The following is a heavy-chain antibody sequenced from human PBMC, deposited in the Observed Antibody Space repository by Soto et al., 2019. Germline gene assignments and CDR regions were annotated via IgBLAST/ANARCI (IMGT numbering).Heavy chain of an antibody. CDR3: TTGPTIVVVPAAHQNHYYYYSGMDV. D-gene: IGHD2-2*01. V-gene: IGHV3-15*07. CDR1: GFTFSNSW. J-gene: IGHJ6*02. CDR2: IKSKTDGGTT. Sequence: GGSLRLSCAASGFTFSNSWMNWVRQAPGKGLEWVGRIKSKTDGGTTDYAAPVKGRFTISRDDSKNTLYLQMNSLKTEDTAVYYCTTGPTIVVVPAAHQNHYYYYSGMDVWGQGTTVTVSS.